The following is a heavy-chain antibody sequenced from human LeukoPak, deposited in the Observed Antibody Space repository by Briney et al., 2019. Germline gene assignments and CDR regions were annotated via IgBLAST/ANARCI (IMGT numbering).Heavy chain of an antibody. Sequence: SVKVSCKASGGTFSSYAISWVRQAPGQGLEWMGRIIPIFGTANYAQKFQGRVTITTDESTSTAYMELSSLRSEDTAVYYCARNPGIAAAAYYFDYWGQGTLVTVSS. CDR1: GGTFSSYA. V-gene: IGHV1-69*05. D-gene: IGHD6-13*01. CDR3: ARNPGIAAAAYYFDY. CDR2: IIPIFGTA. J-gene: IGHJ4*02.